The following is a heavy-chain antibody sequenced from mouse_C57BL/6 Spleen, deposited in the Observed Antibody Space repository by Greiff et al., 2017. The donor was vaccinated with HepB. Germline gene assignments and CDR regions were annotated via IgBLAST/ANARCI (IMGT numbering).Heavy chain of an antibody. D-gene: IGHD1-1*01. J-gene: IGHJ1*03. V-gene: IGHV1-80*01. CDR3: ARYHYGSSYDWYFDV. Sequence: VKLQQSGAELVKPGASVKISCKASGYAFSSYWMNWVKQRPGKGLVWIGQIYPGDGDTNYNGKFKGKATLTADKSSSTAYMQLSSLTSEDSAVYFCARYHYGSSYDWYFDVWGTGTTVTVAS. CDR2: IYPGDGDT. CDR1: GYAFSSYW.